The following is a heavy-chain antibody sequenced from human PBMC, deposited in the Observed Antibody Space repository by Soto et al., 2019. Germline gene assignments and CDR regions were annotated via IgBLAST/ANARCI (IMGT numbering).Heavy chain of an antibody. D-gene: IGHD3-16*01. V-gene: IGHV4-30-4*01. CDR1: GGSISSGDYY. CDR2: IYYSGST. Sequence: SETLSLTCTVSGGSISSGDYYWSWIRQPPGKGLEWIGYIYYSGSTYYNPSLKSRVTISVDTSKNQFSLKLSSVTAADTAVYYCARVSFGSRFDYWGQGTLVTVSS. CDR3: ARVSFGSRFDY. J-gene: IGHJ4*02.